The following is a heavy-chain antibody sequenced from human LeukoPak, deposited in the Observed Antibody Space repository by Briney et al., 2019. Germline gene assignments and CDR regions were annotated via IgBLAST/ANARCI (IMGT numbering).Heavy chain of an antibody. Sequence: PSETLSLTCTVSGGSISGYYWTWIRQPPGQGREWIAYIHSNGYTNYNPSLRNRVTISVDPSKNQFSLTVTPVTAADTAIYYCAQRQVPMSGTYDYFDPWGQGALVTVSS. CDR1: GGSISGYY. D-gene: IGHD1-26*01. V-gene: IGHV4-4*09. CDR3: AQRQVPMSGTYDYFDP. J-gene: IGHJ5*02. CDR2: IHSNGYT.